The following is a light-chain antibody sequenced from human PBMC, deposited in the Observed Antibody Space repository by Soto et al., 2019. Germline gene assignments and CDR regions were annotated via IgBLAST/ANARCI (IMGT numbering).Light chain of an antibody. Sequence: EIVLTQSPGTLSLSPGERATLSCRASQSVSSSYLAWYQQRPGQAPRLLIHDASSRATGIPDRFSGSGSGTDFTLTLSRLEPEDFAVYYCQQYGSSPYTFGQGTKLEIK. CDR2: DAS. CDR1: QSVSSSY. J-gene: IGKJ2*01. CDR3: QQYGSSPYT. V-gene: IGKV3-20*01.